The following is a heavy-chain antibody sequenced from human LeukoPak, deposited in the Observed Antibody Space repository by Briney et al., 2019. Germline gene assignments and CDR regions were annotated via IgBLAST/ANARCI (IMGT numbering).Heavy chain of an antibody. D-gene: IGHD1-26*01. J-gene: IGHJ4*02. V-gene: IGHV3-64D*06. Sequence: GRSLRLSCAASGFTFSSYGMHWVRQAPGKALEYVSFIHHNGDITSYADSVRGRFTVSRDNSKNTLFLELSSLRTDDTAVYYCARDMSGTYSFDYWGQGTLVTVSS. CDR2: IHHNGDIT. CDR1: GFTFSSYG. CDR3: ARDMSGTYSFDY.